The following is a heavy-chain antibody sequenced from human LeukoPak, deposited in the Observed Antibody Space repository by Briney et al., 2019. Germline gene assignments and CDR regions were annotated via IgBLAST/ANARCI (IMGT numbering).Heavy chain of an antibody. V-gene: IGHV4-59*01. CDR1: GGSISSYY. CDR3: ARVYPYCGGDCYSVGFDP. Sequence: SETLSLTCTVSGGSISSYYWSWIRQPPGKGLEWIGYIYYSGSPNYNPSLKSRVTISVGTSKNQFSLKLSSVTAADTAVYYCARVYPYCGGDCYSVGFDPWGQGTLVTVSS. D-gene: IGHD2-21*02. J-gene: IGHJ5*02. CDR2: IYYSGSP.